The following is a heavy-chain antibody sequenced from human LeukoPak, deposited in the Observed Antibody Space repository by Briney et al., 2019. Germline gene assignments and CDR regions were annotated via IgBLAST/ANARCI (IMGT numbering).Heavy chain of an antibody. Sequence: GGSLRLSCAASGLTVSSNYMSWVRQAPGKGLEWVSAISGSGGSTYYTDSVKGRFTISRDNSKNTLYLQMNSLRAEDTAVYYCAKVRNWGNYFDYWGQGTLVTVSS. J-gene: IGHJ4*02. CDR1: GLTVSSNY. D-gene: IGHD7-27*01. CDR2: ISGSGGST. V-gene: IGHV3-23*01. CDR3: AKVRNWGNYFDY.